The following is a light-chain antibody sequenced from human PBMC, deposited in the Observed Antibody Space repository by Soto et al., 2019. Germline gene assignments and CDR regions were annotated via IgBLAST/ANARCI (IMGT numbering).Light chain of an antibody. CDR3: SSYTSSGTYV. CDR1: SSDVGVYNY. J-gene: IGLJ1*01. V-gene: IGLV2-14*01. Sequence: QSALTQPASVSRTPGQSITISCTGTSSDVGVYNYVSWYQQHPGKAPKLMIYEVSDRPSGVSNRFSGSKSGNTASLTISGLQAEDEADYYCSSYTSSGTYVFGTGTKVTVL. CDR2: EVS.